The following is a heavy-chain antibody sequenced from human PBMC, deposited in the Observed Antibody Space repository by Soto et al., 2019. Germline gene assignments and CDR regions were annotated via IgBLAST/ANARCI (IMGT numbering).Heavy chain of an antibody. D-gene: IGHD3-22*01. CDR2: INSDGSTT. J-gene: IGHJ4*02. CDR3: ARPRYDGSGTPFDH. Sequence: PGGSLRLSCVGSGFTFSTYWMHWVRQAPEKGLVWVSRINSDGSTTNYADSVKGRFTISRDNAKNTLYLQMNSLRAEDTAVYYCARPRYDGSGTPFDHWGQGTLVTVSS. CDR1: GFTFSTYW. V-gene: IGHV3-74*01.